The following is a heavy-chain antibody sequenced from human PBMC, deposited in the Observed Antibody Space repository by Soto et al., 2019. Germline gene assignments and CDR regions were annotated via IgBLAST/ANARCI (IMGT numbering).Heavy chain of an antibody. J-gene: IGHJ5*02. V-gene: IGHV4-39*01. CDR1: GGSISSSSYY. CDR2: IYYSGST. Sequence: PSETLSLTCTVSGGSISSSSYYWGWIRQPPGKGLEWIGSIYYSGSTYYNPSLKSRVTISVDTSKNQFSLKLSSVTAADTAVYYCARSGYSSGWYPADNWFDPWGQGTLVTVSS. D-gene: IGHD6-19*01. CDR3: ARSGYSSGWYPADNWFDP.